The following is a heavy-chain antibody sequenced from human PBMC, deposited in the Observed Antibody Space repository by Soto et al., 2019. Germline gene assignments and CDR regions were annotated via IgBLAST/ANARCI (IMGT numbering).Heavy chain of an antibody. V-gene: IGHV3-53*01. CDR2: IYSGVGT. CDR3: ARAQYYYGSGSYYPGYFDY. J-gene: IGHJ4*02. CDR1: GFTVSSNY. Sequence: SLRLSCAASGFTVSSNYMSWVRQAPGKGLEWVSVIYSGVGTYYADSVKGRFTISRDNSKNTLYLQMNSLRAEDTAVYYCARAQYYYGSGSYYPGYFDYWGQGTLVTVSS. D-gene: IGHD3-10*01.